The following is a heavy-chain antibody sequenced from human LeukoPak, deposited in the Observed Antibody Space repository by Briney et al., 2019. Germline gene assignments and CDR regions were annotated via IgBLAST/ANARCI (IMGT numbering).Heavy chain of an antibody. D-gene: IGHD3-22*01. J-gene: IGHJ3*02. CDR3: ARDVDSSDAFDI. V-gene: IGHV4-59*01. Sequence: ETLSLTCTVSGGSISSYYWSWVRQPPGKGLEWIGYIYYSGSTNYNPSLKSRVTISVATSKNQFSLKLTSVTAADTAVYYCARDVDSSDAFDIWGQGTMVTVSS. CDR1: GGSISSYY. CDR2: IYYSGST.